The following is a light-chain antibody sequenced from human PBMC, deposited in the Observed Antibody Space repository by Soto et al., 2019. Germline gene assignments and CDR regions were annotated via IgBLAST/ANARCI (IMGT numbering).Light chain of an antibody. Sequence: EVVMTQSPATLSVSPGERATLSCRASESVSRNLAWYQQTPGQAPRLLIYGASSRATGIPDRFSGSGSGTDFTLTISSLQPEDVAVYYCQQGSDWPTFGQGTKVDI. J-gene: IGKJ1*01. CDR1: ESVSRN. V-gene: IGKV3D-15*01. CDR2: GAS. CDR3: QQGSDWPT.